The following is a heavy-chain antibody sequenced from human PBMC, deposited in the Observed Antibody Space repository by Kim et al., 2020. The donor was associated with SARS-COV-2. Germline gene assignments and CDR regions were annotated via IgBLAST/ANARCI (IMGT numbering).Heavy chain of an antibody. V-gene: IGHV3-30*18. CDR1: GLTFSKYA. D-gene: IGHD3-10*01. CDR2: ISYDGNNK. Sequence: GGSLRLSCEASGLTFSKYAMHWVRQAPGKGLEWVAVISYDGNNKFYVESVKGRFTISRDNSKRMLWLQMDSLRFDDTAVYYCAKDHYGEPHGFDVWGQGT. J-gene: IGHJ6*02. CDR3: AKDHYGEPHGFDV.